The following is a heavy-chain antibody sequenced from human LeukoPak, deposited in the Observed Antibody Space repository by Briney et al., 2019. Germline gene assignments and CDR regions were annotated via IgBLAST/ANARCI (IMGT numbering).Heavy chain of an antibody. CDR3: AKAFREFGTSSSYSSFDT. J-gene: IGHJ3*02. CDR1: GFTFSSYG. D-gene: IGHD5-18*01. CDR2: IWYDGSNK. Sequence: GGSLRLSCAASGFTFSSYGMHWVRQAPGKGLEWVAVIWYDGSNKYYADSVKGRFTISRDDSQNILYLQMNGLRAEDTAVYFCAKAFREFGTSSSYSSFDTWGQGTMVTVSS. V-gene: IGHV3-33*06.